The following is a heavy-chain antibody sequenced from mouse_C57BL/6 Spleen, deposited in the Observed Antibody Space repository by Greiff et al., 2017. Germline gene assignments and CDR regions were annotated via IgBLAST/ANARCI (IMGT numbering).Heavy chain of an antibody. CDR1: GYAFSSYW. J-gene: IGHJ3*01. V-gene: IGHV1-80*01. D-gene: IGHD1-1*01. CDR2: IYPGDGDT. CDR3: ARGITTVVGAPFAY. Sequence: VQLQQSGAELVKPGASVKISCKASGYAFSSYWMNWVKQRPGKGLEWIGQIYPGDGDTNYNGKFKGKATLTADKSSSTAYMQLSSLTSEDSAVYFCARGITTVVGAPFAYWGQGTLVTVSA.